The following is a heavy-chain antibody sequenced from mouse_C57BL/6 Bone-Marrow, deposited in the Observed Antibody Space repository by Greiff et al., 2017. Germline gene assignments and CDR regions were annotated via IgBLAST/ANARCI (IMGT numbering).Heavy chain of an antibody. J-gene: IGHJ4*01. CDR2: IYPGGGYT. D-gene: IGHD2-1*01. V-gene: IGHV1-63*01. CDR1: GYTFTNYW. Sequence: VQLQQSGAELVRPGTSVKMSCKASGYTFTNYWIGWAKQRPGHGLEWIGDIYPGGGYTNYNEKFKGKATRTADKSSSTAYMQFSSLTSEDSAIYYCARSGGNYEYYYAMDYWGQGTSVTVSS. CDR3: ARSGGNYEYYYAMDY.